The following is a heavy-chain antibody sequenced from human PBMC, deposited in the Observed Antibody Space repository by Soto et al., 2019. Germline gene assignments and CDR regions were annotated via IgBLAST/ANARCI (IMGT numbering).Heavy chain of an antibody. J-gene: IGHJ4*02. V-gene: IGHV3-48*01. CDR3: ARGGGYDHY. Sequence: EVQLVESGGALVQPGGSRRLSCAASGFTFSSYTMNWVRQAPGKGLEWVSYISSSSSTIFYADSVKGRFTISRDNAKNSLYLQMNRLRAEDTAVYYCARGGGYDHYWGQGTLVTVSS. D-gene: IGHD2-2*01. CDR1: GFTFSSYT. CDR2: ISSSSSTI.